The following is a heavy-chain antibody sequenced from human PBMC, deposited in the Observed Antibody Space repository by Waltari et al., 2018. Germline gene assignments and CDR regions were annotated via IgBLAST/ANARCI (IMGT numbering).Heavy chain of an antibody. D-gene: IGHD3-10*01. Sequence: EVKLLESGGGLVQRGGSLRLSCEASGFTFSVHAMYWVRQFPGKGLEWVSAIRGPGGSTYYPDSGKGRFTISRDNSRNTLYLQMDSLRAKDTAVYYCARDGRFRTDGFDVWGQGTMVTVSS. CDR3: ARDGRFRTDGFDV. CDR2: IRGPGGST. J-gene: IGHJ3*01. CDR1: GFTFSVHA. V-gene: IGHV3-23*01.